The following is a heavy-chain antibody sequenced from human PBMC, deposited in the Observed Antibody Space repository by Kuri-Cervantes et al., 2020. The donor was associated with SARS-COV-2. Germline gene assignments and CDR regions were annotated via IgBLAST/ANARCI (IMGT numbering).Heavy chain of an antibody. V-gene: IGHV3-21*01. CDR1: GFAFDDYA. D-gene: IGHD6-19*01. CDR2: ISSSSSYI. J-gene: IGHJ4*02. CDR3: ANEIAVAGSFDY. Sequence: GESLKISCAASGFAFDDYAMHWVRQAPGKGLEWVSSISSSSSYIYYADSVKGRFTISRDNAKNSLYLQMNSLRAEDTAVYYCANEIAVAGSFDYWGQGTLVTVSS.